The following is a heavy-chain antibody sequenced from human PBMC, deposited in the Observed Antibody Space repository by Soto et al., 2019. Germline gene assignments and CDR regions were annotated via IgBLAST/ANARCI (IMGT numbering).Heavy chain of an antibody. CDR1: GFTFSNNW. D-gene: IGHD4-17*01. CDR3: VSGGTTMDYFDY. CDR2: INEDGSEE. V-gene: IGHV3-7*01. J-gene: IGHJ4*02. Sequence: GGSLRLSCAASGFTFSNNWMCWVRQAPGKGLEWVANINEDGSEEHYADSVKGRFTLSRDNAKASLFLQMNSLRAEDTAVYFCVSGGTTMDYFDYWGPGTLVTVSS.